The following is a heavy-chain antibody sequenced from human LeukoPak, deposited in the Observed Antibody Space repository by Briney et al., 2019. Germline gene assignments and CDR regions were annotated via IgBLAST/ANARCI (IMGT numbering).Heavy chain of an antibody. V-gene: IGHV3-43D*03. D-gene: IGHD3-22*01. CDR2: ISWDGGST. CDR3: AKGEDNSGYTYHFDY. Sequence: GGSLRLSCAASGFTFDDYAMHWVRQAPGKGLEWVSLISWDGGSTYYADSVKGRFTISRDNSKKSLYLQVNSLRAEDTALYYCAKGEDNSGYTYHFDYWGQGTLVTVSS. J-gene: IGHJ4*02. CDR1: GFTFDDYA.